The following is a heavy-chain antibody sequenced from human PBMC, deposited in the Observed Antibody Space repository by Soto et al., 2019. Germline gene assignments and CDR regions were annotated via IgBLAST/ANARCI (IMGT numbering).Heavy chain of an antibody. CDR2: IIPIFGTA. CDR1: GGTFSSYA. V-gene: IGHV1-69*01. D-gene: IGHD3-22*01. J-gene: IGHJ4*02. CDR3: AAHRDSSCYYHDY. Sequence: QVQLVQSGAEVKKPGSSVKVSCKASGGTFSSYAISWVRQAPGQGLEWMGGIIPIFGTANYAQKFHGRVTITAASSTSTPYIELRSVSSEATAVYDCAAHRDSSCYYHDYWGQGTLVTVAA.